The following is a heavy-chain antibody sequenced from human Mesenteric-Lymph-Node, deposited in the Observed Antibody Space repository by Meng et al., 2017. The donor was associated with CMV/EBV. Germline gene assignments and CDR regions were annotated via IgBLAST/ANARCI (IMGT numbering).Heavy chain of an antibody. CDR2: PNHGGIT. Sequence: GYYWSWIRQPPGKGLEWTGGPNHGGITNYIASLKSRVTISVDTSKNQFSLKLSSVTAADTAVYYCARAGYYDILTGWSDRHNWFDPWGQGTLVTVSS. CDR1: GYY. V-gene: IGHV4-34*01. J-gene: IGHJ5*02. CDR3: ARAGYYDILTGWSDRHNWFDP. D-gene: IGHD3-9*01.